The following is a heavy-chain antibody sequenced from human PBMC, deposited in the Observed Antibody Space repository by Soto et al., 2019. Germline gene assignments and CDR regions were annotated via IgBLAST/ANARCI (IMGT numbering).Heavy chain of an antibody. Sequence: QVQLVQSGGEVKKPGASVTVSCKASGCTFINYHITWVRQAPGQGLEWMAWINTYNGMTDYAQRFQGRVTMTRDISTSTAYMELRNLGSDDTAVYFCAKSPRGEMATDWDQGTLVTVSS. CDR1: GCTFINYH. V-gene: IGHV1-18*01. CDR3: AKSPRGEMATD. D-gene: IGHD5-12*01. J-gene: IGHJ4*02. CDR2: INTYNGMT.